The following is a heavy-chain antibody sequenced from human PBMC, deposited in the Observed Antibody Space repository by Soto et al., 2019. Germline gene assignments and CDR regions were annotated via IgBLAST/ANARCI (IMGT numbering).Heavy chain of an antibody. J-gene: IGHJ6*02. CDR1: GYSFTSYW. CDR2: IYPGDSDT. D-gene: IGHD2-15*01. Sequence: PGESLKISCKGSGYSFTSYWIGWVRQMPGKGLEWMGIIYPGDSDTRYSPSFQGQVTISADKSISTAYLQWSSLKASDTAMYYCARLRYCSGGSCYGMDVWGQGTTVTVS. V-gene: IGHV5-51*01. CDR3: ARLRYCSGGSCYGMDV.